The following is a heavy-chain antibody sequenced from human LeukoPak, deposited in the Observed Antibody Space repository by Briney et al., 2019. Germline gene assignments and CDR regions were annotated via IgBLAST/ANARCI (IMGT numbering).Heavy chain of an antibody. D-gene: IGHD2-15*01. J-gene: IGHJ4*02. CDR2: IYSGGST. CDR3: ARDNTYCSGSRCYDRFDY. CDR1: GFTVSSNY. V-gene: IGHV3-53*01. Sequence: GGSLRLFCAASGFTVSSNYMSWVRQAPGKGLEWVSVIYSGGSTYYADSVKGRFTISRDNSKNTLYLQMNSLRAEDTAVYYCARDNTYCSGSRCYDRFDYWGQGTLVTVSS.